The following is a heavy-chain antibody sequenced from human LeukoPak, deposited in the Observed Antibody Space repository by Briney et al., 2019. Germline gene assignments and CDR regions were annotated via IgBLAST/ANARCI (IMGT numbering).Heavy chain of an antibody. V-gene: IGHV4-34*01. CDR3: ARFWGSYRYTYYYDY. CDR1: GGSFSGYY. CDR2: ITRFGDI. Sequence: PSETLSLTCSVHGGSFSGYYWSWVRQPPGKGLEWIGEITRFGDINYNPSLKSRVTMSLDMSRNHFSLELSSVAAADTAMYYCARFWGSYRYTYYYDYWGQGTLVTVSS. D-gene: IGHD3-16*02. J-gene: IGHJ4*02.